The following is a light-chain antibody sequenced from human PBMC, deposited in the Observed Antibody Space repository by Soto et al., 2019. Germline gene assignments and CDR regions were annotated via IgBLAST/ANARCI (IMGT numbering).Light chain of an antibody. V-gene: IGLV2-14*03. CDR2: DVL. J-gene: IGLJ1*01. Sequence: QSVLPQPASLSGSPGQSITISCTGTSSDVGAYNHVSWYQQHPGEAPNVMIYDVLNRPSGVSNRFSGSKSGNTASLIISGLQAEDEADYYCTAYSTGQSYIFGTETKVTVL. CDR3: TAYSTGQSYI. CDR1: SSDVGAYNH.